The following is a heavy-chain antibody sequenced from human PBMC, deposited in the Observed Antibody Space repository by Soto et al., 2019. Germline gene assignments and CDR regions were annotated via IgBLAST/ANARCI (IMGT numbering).Heavy chain of an antibody. J-gene: IGHJ6*02. V-gene: IGHV4-39*01. CDR2: IYYSGST. CDR3: ARTGIYYGSGSYYTGSYGMDV. Sequence: SETLSLTCTVSGGSISSSSYYWGWIRQPPGKGLEWIGSIYYSGSTYYNPSLKSRVTISVDTSKNQYSLKLSSVTAADTAVYYCARTGIYYGSGSYYTGSYGMDVWGQGTTVTVSS. D-gene: IGHD3-10*01. CDR1: GGSISSSSYY.